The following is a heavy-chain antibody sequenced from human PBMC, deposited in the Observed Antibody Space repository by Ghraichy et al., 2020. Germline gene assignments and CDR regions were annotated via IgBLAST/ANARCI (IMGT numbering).Heavy chain of an antibody. CDR2: IIGTGRST. J-gene: IGHJ5*02. CDR1: GFTFSNYA. D-gene: IGHD2-8*02. V-gene: IGHV3-23*01. CDR3: ASVSGGAFDI. Sequence: GGSLRLSCAASGFTFSNYAMNWSRQAPGKGLEWVSAIIGTGRSTYYAGSVKGRFTVSRDNSKNTLYLQMNSLRAEDTAVYYCASVSGGAFDIWGQGTRVTVSS.